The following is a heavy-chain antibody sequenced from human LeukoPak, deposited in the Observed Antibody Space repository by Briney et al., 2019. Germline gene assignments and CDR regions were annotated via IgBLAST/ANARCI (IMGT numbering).Heavy chain of an antibody. J-gene: IGHJ4*02. CDR3: ARYTMAYCSSSSCTDY. Sequence: PSQTLSLTCTVSGGSLSGDSSSSIRQSLQGLEWIGYIFYSGSTNYNPSLTRRVTISVDTSKTKFSLKLSSVTAAATAVYYCARYTMAYCSSSSCTDYWGQGTLVTVSS. D-gene: IGHD2-2*01. CDR2: IFYSGST. CDR1: GGSLSGDS. V-gene: IGHV4-59*12.